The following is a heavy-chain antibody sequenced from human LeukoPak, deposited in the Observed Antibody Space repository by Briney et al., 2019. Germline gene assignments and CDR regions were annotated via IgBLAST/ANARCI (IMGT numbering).Heavy chain of an antibody. CDR2: INQDGSEK. V-gene: IGHV3-7*01. CDR1: GFTFSSYW. D-gene: IGHD5-12*01. J-gene: IGHJ4*02. Sequence: GGSLRLSCAASGFTFSSYWMSWVRQAPGKGLEWVANINQDGSEKYYVDSVKGRFTISRENAKNSLYLQMNSLRAEGTAVYYCARDLHGYDCFDYWGQGTLVTVSS. CDR3: ARDLHGYDCFDY.